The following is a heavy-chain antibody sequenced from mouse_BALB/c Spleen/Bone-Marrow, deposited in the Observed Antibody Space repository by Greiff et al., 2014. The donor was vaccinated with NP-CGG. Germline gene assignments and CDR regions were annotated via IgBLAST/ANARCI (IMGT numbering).Heavy chain of an antibody. D-gene: IGHD1-1*01. CDR3: ARPLYYYGSSPFYAMDY. J-gene: IGHJ4*01. V-gene: IGHV5-12-1*01. CDR1: GFAFSSYD. CDR2: ISSGGGST. Sequence: VQLKDSGGGLVKPGGSLKLSCAASGFAFSSYDMSWVRQTPEKRLEWAAYISSGGGSTYYPDTVKGRFTISRDNAKNTLYLQMSSLKSEDTAMYYCARPLYYYGSSPFYAMDYWGQGTSVTVSS.